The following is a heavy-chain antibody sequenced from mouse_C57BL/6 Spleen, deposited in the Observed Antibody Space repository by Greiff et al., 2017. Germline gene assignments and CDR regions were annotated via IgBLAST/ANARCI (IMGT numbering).Heavy chain of an antibody. J-gene: IGHJ2*01. D-gene: IGHD1-1*01. CDR1: GYAFSSYW. CDR2: IYPGDGDT. V-gene: IGHV1-80*01. Sequence: QVQLQQSGAELVKPGASVKISCKASGYAFSSYWMNWVKQRPGKGLEWIGQIYPGDGDTNYNGKFKGKATLTADKSSSTAYMQLSSLTSEDSAVYFCARWGYGSSYPYYFDYWGQGTTLTVSS. CDR3: ARWGYGSSYPYYFDY.